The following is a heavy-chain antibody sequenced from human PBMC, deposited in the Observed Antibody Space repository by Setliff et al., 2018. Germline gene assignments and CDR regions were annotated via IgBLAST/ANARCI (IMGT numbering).Heavy chain of an antibody. D-gene: IGHD3-3*01. CDR3: RYWSGYYNNDY. CDR1: GASFSDYY. J-gene: IGHJ4*02. V-gene: IGHV4-34*01. CDR2: INHSGST. Sequence: SETLSLTCTVYGASFSDYYWGWIRQPPGKGLEWIAEINHSGSTNYNPSLKSRLTISVDASTNQFSLKLYSVTAADTAVYYCRYWSGYYNNDYWGQGTLVTV.